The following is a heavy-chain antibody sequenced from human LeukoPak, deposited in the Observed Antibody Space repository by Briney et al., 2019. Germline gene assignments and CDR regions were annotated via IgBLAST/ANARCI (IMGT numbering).Heavy chain of an antibody. CDR1: GFTFNRYE. D-gene: IGHD3-22*01. J-gene: IGHJ6*04. Sequence: GSLRLSCAASGFTFNRYEFIWVRQAPGKGLEWVSYIHTSASTTYYADSVRGRFSISRDNAKSSLYLQMNSLRAEDTAVYYCAKWFPGNMDVWGKGTTVTVSS. CDR3: AKWFPGNMDV. CDR2: IHTSASTT. V-gene: IGHV3-48*03.